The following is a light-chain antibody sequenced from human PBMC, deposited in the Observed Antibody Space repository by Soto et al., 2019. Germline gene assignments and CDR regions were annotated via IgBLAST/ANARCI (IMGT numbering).Light chain of an antibody. Sequence: VMTQSPAILSVSPGERATLSCRASQSVRTNVAWYQQIPGQTPRLLIYGASTRATGIPVRFSGSASGTDFTLTISSLQPEDFATYYCQQPKSLPRTFGGGTKVDI. CDR1: QSVRTN. J-gene: IGKJ4*01. CDR2: GAS. CDR3: QQPKSLPRT. V-gene: IGKV3-15*01.